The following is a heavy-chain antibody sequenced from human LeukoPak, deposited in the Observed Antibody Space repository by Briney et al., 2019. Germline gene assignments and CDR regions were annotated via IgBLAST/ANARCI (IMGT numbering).Heavy chain of an antibody. Sequence: GASVKVSCKASGGTFSSYAISWVRQAPGQGLEWMGGIIPIFGTANYAQKFQGRVTITADKSTSTAYMELSSLRSDDTAVYYCARETYTPEFPVLFSWGQGTLVTVSS. CDR1: GGTFSSYA. CDR2: IIPIFGTA. V-gene: IGHV1-69*06. CDR3: ARETYTPEFPVLFS. D-gene: IGHD4/OR15-4a*01. J-gene: IGHJ5*02.